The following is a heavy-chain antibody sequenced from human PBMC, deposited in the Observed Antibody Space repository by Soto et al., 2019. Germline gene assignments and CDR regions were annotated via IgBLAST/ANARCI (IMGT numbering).Heavy chain of an antibody. Sequence: EVQLVESGGGLVQPGGSLRLSCAASGFTFSSYWMHWVCQAPGKGLVWVSRIKYDGGSANYADSVKGRFTISRDNAENTVYLQMNSLRAEDTAVYYCARGVPGHYGFDVWGQGTMVTVSS. V-gene: IGHV3-74*01. CDR1: GFTFSSYW. CDR3: ARGVPGHYGFDV. J-gene: IGHJ3*01. D-gene: IGHD1-1*01. CDR2: IKYDGGSA.